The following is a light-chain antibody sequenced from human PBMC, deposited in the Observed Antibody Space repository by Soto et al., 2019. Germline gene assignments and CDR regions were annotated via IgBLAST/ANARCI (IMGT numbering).Light chain of an antibody. CDR2: GAS. J-gene: IGKJ1*01. Sequence: EMVMTQSPATLSVSPGERATLSCRASQSVTSNLAWYQQKPGQAPRLLIYGASTRATGIPVRFSGSGSGTDFTLTISSLQSEDFAVYYCQQYNNWLRTFGQGTKVDIK. CDR1: QSVTSN. V-gene: IGKV3-15*01. CDR3: QQYNNWLRT.